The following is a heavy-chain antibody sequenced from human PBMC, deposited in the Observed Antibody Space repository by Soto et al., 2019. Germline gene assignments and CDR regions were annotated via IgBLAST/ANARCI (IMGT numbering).Heavy chain of an antibody. Sequence: SETLSLTCSVSGASINNFAYYWGWIRQPPGKGLEWIGTVYYNENTYYNPSLRSRVAISVDTAKNQFSLNLRSVTAADTAVYFCARRERYYGSPGWFDPWGQGTLVTASS. D-gene: IGHD3-10*01. CDR3: ARRERYYGSPGWFDP. CDR1: GASINNFAYY. CDR2: VYYNENT. V-gene: IGHV4-39*01. J-gene: IGHJ5*01.